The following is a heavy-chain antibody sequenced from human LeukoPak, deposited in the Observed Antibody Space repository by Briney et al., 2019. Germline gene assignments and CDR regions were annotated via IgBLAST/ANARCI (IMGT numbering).Heavy chain of an antibody. D-gene: IGHD2-21*01. V-gene: IGHV3-30-3*01. CDR1: GFTFSSYA. J-gene: IGHJ4*02. Sequence: GGSLRLSCAASGFTFSSYAMHWVRQAPGKGLEWVAVISYDGSNKYYADSVKGRFTISRDNSKNTLYLQMNSLRAEDTAVYYCARDESSWHIAPFDYWGQGTLATVSS. CDR3: ARDESSWHIAPFDY. CDR2: ISYDGSNK.